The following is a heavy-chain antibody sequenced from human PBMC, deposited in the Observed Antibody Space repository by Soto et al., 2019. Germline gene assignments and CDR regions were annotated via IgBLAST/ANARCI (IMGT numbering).Heavy chain of an antibody. J-gene: IGHJ5*02. CDR2: IKPTGST. V-gene: IGHV4-34*01. CDR3: ARANGLRLGELSWGGPNWFDP. Sequence: QVRLQQWGAGLLKPSETLSLTCAVYGGSFIGYYWSWIRQPPGKGLEWIGEIKPTGSTNYNPSLKSRVTILIETSKNRFSLKLSSVTAADTAMYYCARANGLRLGELSWGGPNWFDPWGQGTLVTVSS. CDR1: GGSFIGYY. D-gene: IGHD3-16*02.